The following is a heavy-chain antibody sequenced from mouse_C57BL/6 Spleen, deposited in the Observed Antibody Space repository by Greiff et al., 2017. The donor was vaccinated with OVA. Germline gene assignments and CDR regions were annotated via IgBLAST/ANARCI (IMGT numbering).Heavy chain of an antibody. CDR2: ISDGGSYT. CDR3: AREGRGFAY. CDR1: GFTFSSYA. V-gene: IGHV5-4*01. Sequence: EVQVVESGGGLVKPGGSLKLSCEASGFTFSSYAMSWVRQTPEKRLEWVATISDGGSYTYYPDNVKGRFTISRDNTKNNLYLQMSHLKSEDTAMYYWAREGRGFAYWGQGTLVTVSA. J-gene: IGHJ3*01.